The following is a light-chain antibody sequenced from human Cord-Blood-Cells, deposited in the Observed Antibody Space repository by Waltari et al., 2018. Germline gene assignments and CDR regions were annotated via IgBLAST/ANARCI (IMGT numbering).Light chain of an antibody. CDR2: WAS. J-gene: IGKJ2*01. CDR1: QSVLYSSNNKSY. CDR3: QQYYSTPYT. V-gene: IGKV4-1*01. Sequence: DIVMTQSPASLAVSLGERATINCKSSQSVLYSSNNKSYLAWYQQTPGQPPKLLIYWASTRESGVPDLFSGSGSESDFTLTISSLQAEDVAVYYCQQYYSTPYTLGQGTKLESK.